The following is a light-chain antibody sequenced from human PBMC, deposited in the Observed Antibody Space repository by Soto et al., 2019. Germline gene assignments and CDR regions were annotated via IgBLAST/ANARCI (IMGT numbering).Light chain of an antibody. CDR3: SSYTSSTALV. V-gene: IGLV2-14*01. Sequence: QSALTQPASVSGSPGQSISISCTGTSSDVGGYNYVSWYQQHLGKAPKLMIYDVNNRPSGVSDRFSGSKSGNTASLTISGLQAEDEADYYCSSYTSSTALVFGTGTKLTVL. CDR1: SSDVGGYNY. CDR2: DVN. J-gene: IGLJ1*01.